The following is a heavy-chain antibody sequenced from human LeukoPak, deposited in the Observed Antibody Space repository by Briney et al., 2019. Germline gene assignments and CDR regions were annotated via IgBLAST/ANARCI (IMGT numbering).Heavy chain of an antibody. Sequence: GGSLRLSCVASGFTFSSYTMHWVRQAPGKGLEWVSSISSSSSYIYYADSVKGRFTISRDNAKNSLYLQMNSLRAEDTAVYYCARESTMRYFDWSLTPDAFDIWGQGTMVTVSS. CDR1: GFTFSSYT. CDR3: ARESTMRYFDWSLTPDAFDI. V-gene: IGHV3-21*01. J-gene: IGHJ3*02. CDR2: ISSSSSYI. D-gene: IGHD3-9*01.